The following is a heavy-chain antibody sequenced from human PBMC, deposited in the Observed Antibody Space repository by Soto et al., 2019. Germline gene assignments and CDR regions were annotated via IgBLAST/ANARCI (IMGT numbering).Heavy chain of an antibody. CDR3: ARAFCSAITCYGWFDP. D-gene: IGHD2-2*01. V-gene: IGHV1-2*02. J-gene: IGHJ5*02. CDR2: INPNSGGT. Sequence: QVQLVQSGAEVKKPGASVKVSCKASGYVFIGYYIHWVRQAPGQGLEWMGWINPNSGGTNYAQKFQGRVTMTRDTSISTVSMDLSSLSCDATAVYYCARAFCSAITCYGWFDPCGQGTLVTVSS. CDR1: GYVFIGYY.